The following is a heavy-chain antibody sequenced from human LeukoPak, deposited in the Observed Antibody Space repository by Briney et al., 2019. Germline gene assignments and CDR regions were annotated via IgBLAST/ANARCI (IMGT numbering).Heavy chain of an antibody. D-gene: IGHD2/OR15-2a*01. Sequence: GGSLRLSCAVSGLTFSTHWMSWVRQAPGKGLEWVANIKQDGSDKYYVDSVKGRFTISRDNARNSLYLQMNSLRAEDTAVYYCACRPSAISCYGVFDFWGQGTLVTVSS. CDR1: GLTFSTHW. V-gene: IGHV3-7*01. CDR3: ACRPSAISCYGVFDF. J-gene: IGHJ5*01. CDR2: IKQDGSDK.